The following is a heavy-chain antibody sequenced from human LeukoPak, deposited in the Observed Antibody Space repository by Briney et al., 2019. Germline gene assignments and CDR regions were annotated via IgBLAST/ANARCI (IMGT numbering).Heavy chain of an antibody. CDR2: IYSGGST. D-gene: IGHD2-21*02. J-gene: IGHJ5*02. V-gene: IGHV3-66*01. CDR3: ARNTYCGGDCYSRWDGWFDP. Sequence: GGSLRLSCAASGFTVSSNYMSWVRQAPGKGLEWVSVIYSGGSTYYGVSVNGRFTISRDYSKNTLKLQMNSLRAEDTAVYYCARNTYCGGDCYSRWDGWFDPWGQGTLVTVSS. CDR1: GFTVSSNY.